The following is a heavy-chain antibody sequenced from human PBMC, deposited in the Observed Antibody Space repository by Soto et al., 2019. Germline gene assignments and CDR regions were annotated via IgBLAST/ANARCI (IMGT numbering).Heavy chain of an antibody. Sequence: QVQLVQSGPEVKMPGASVKVSCKTSGYSFSAYGLAWLRQAPGQRPEWMGWVSTNNANTNYEQKFQGRVTMTTDTSTITTYMELRSLRSDDTAVYYCARELNTESSAYYSFAYWGQGTLVTVSS. CDR1: GYSFSAYG. J-gene: IGHJ4*02. V-gene: IGHV1-18*01. D-gene: IGHD3-22*01. CDR3: ARELNTESSAYYSFAY. CDR2: VSTNNANT.